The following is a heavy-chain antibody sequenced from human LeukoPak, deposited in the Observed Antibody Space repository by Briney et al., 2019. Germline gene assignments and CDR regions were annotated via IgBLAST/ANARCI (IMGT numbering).Heavy chain of an antibody. CDR1: GASISSGDYY. J-gene: IGHJ4*02. D-gene: IGHD1-26*01. V-gene: IGHV4-30-4*08. CDR3: ASPRARGGSYPFDY. CDR2: IYYSGST. Sequence: PSQTLSLTCTVSGASISSGDYYWSWIRQPPGKGLEWIGYIYYSGSTYYNPSLKSRVTISVDTSKHQFSLKLSSVTAADTAVYYCASPRARGGSYPFDYWGQGTLVTVSS.